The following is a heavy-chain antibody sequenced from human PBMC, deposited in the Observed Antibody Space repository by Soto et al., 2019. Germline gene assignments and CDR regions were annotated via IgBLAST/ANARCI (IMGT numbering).Heavy chain of an antibody. V-gene: IGHV3-7*01. D-gene: IGHD6-6*01. CDR2: IKPDGSDT. J-gene: IGHJ4*02. Sequence: GGSLRLSCEASGFTFENYWMSWVRQAPGKGLEWVADIKPDGSDTFYVDSVRGRFTISRDNAHNALYLQIDSLRTEDTAVYFCARDSWDYSSSLDFWGRGTLVTVSS. CDR3: ARDSWDYSSSLDF. CDR1: GFTFENYW.